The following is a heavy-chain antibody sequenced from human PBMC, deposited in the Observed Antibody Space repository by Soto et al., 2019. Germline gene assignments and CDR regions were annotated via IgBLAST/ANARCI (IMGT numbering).Heavy chain of an antibody. CDR2: MNSNNGDT. Sequence: ASVKVSCKASRYTFTAYFIHWVRQAPGQGLEWMGWMNSNNGDTFYAQKFQGMLTMTRDTSINTAYMELSRLRSDDTAVYYCARESYNWNYDYWGQGSLVTVSS. CDR1: RYTFTAYF. D-gene: IGHD1-20*01. V-gene: IGHV1-2*02. CDR3: ARESYNWNYDY. J-gene: IGHJ4*02.